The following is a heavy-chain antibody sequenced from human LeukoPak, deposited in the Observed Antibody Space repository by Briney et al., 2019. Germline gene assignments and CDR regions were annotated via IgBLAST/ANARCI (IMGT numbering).Heavy chain of an antibody. CDR1: GFTFSGSS. Sequence: GGSLRLSCAASGFTFSGSSVHWVRQASGKGLEWVGHIRSKADSHATAYAAAVQGRFTISRDDSNNTAYLHMNSLKIEDAAVYFCSRHLYSSAWYEENWGQGTLVTVSS. D-gene: IGHD6-19*01. V-gene: IGHV3-73*01. CDR2: IRSKADSHAT. CDR3: SRHLYSSAWYEEN. J-gene: IGHJ4*02.